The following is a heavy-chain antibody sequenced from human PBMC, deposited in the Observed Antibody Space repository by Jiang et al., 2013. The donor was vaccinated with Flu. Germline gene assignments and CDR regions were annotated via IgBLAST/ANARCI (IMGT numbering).Heavy chain of an antibody. CDR1: GFTFSSYA. CDR2: ISGSGGST. V-gene: IGHV3-23*01. D-gene: IGHD6-19*01. J-gene: IGHJ4*02. CDR3: AKAAVAGPHPLYYFDY. Sequence: QLLESGGGLVQPGGSLRLSCAASGFTFSSYAMSWVRQAPGKGLEWVSAISGSGGSTYYADSVKGRFTISRDNSKNTLYLQMNSLRAEDTAVYYCAKAAVAGPHPLYYFDYWGQGTLVTVSS.